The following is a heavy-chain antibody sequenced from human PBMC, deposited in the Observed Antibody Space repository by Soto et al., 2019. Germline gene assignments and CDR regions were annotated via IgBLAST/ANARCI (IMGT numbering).Heavy chain of an antibody. CDR1: GYSISSGYY. Sequence: SETLSLTCAVSGYSISSGYYWGWIRQPPGKGLEWIGSIYHSVSTYYNPSLKSRVTISVDTSKNQFSLKLNSLTAADSAVYSCARGAYNDYQGYFDPWGQGTLVTVSS. CDR3: ARGAYNDYQGYFDP. V-gene: IGHV4-38-2*01. D-gene: IGHD4-4*01. CDR2: IYHSVST. J-gene: IGHJ5*02.